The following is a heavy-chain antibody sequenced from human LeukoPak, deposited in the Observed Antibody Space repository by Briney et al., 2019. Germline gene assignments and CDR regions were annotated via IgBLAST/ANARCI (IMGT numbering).Heavy chain of an antibody. CDR1: GGSFRGSY. V-gene: IGHV4-34*01. D-gene: IGHD3-22*01. CDR3: AGADSSGYYWGY. J-gene: IGHJ4*02. CDR2: INQSGST. Sequence: LSETLSLTCAHPGGSFRGSYWSWIRQPPRKGLEWIGEINQSGSTNYNPSLKSRVTISVDTSKNQFSLKLSSVTAADTAVYYCAGADSSGYYWGYWGRGTLVTVSS.